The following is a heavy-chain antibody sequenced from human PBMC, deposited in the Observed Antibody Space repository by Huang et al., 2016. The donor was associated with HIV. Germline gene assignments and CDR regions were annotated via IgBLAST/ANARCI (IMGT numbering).Heavy chain of an antibody. D-gene: IGHD6-19*01. CDR1: GFTFSNYG. J-gene: IGHJ4*02. Sequence: QVQLAESGGGVVQSGGSLRLSCAASGFTFSNYGMNWVRLASGRWLGGVAFIRYEAIKTHYAAAVKGRFTISRDNSKDTLYLQMTSLRAEDSAVYYCAKDKSRSGYGSGWYYFDSWGQGTAVTVSS. V-gene: IGHV3-30*02. CDR2: IRYEAIKT. CDR3: AKDKSRSGYGSGWYYFDS.